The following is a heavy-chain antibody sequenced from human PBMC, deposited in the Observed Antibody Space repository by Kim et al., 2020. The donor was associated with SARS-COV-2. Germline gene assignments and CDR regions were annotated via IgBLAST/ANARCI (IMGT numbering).Heavy chain of an antibody. V-gene: IGHV3-74*01. CDR3: ARANAMDV. CDR1: GFTFTTYW. Sequence: GGSLRLSCAASGFTFTTYWIHWVRQAPGKGLVWVSRVNSDGSNTGYADCVKGRFTISRDNAKNTVYLQMNSLRAEDTAVYYCARANAMDVWGQGTTVTVS. CDR2: VNSDGSNT. J-gene: IGHJ6*02.